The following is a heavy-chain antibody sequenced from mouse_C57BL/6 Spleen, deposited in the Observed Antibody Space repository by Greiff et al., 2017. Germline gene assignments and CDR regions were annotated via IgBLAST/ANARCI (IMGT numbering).Heavy chain of an antibody. V-gene: IGHV1-52*01. CDR2: IDPSDSET. D-gene: IGHD2-3*01. J-gene: IGHJ4*01. CDR1: CYTFTSYW. Sequence: QVQLQQPGAELVRPGSSVKLSCKASCYTFTSYWMHLVKPRPIQGLEWIGNIDPSDSETHYNQKFKDKATLTVDKSSSTAYMQLSSLTSEDSAVXYCARRYDYAMDYWGQGTSVTVSS. CDR3: ARRYDYAMDY.